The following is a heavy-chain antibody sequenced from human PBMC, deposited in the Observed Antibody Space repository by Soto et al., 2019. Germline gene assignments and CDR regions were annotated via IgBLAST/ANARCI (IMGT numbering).Heavy chain of an antibody. CDR2: VSHDGNNQ. D-gene: IGHD3-3*01. Sequence: QVQLVESGGGVVQPGRSLRLSCAVSGFTFSNYAMHWVRQAPGKVLEWVAIVSHDGNNQYYADSAKGRFTISRDNPENTRYLQMNSLRTEDTAVFYCSRDCCTQIWRPCYFDRCGRGTLVTVSS. V-gene: IGHV3-30-3*01. CDR1: GFTFSNYA. J-gene: IGHJ2*01. CDR3: SRDCCTQIWRPCYFDR.